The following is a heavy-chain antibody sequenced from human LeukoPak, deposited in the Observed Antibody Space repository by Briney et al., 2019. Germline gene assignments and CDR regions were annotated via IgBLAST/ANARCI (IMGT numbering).Heavy chain of an antibody. CDR3: ATKQWLAPPPDS. CDR1: GFTFSKYW. J-gene: IGHJ4*02. Sequence: GGSLRLSCAASGFTFSKYWMLWVRQAPGKGLESVSRINTDGTVTTYADSVKGRFTVSRDNADNKMFLQMNSVRDEDTAVYYCATKQWLAPPPDSWGQGTPVTVSS. CDR2: INTDGTVT. V-gene: IGHV3-74*01. D-gene: IGHD6-19*01.